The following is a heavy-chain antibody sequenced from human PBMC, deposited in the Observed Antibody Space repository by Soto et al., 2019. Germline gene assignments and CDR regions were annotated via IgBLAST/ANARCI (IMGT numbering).Heavy chain of an antibody. V-gene: IGHV5-51*01. CDR3: ARLGGMATSPNDAFDI. Sequence: GESLKISCKGSGSSFTSYWIGWVRQMPGKGLEWRGIIYPGDSDTRYSPSFQGQVTISADKSISTAYLQWSSLKASDTAMYYCARLGGMATSPNDAFDIWGQGTMVTVSS. D-gene: IGHD5-12*01. CDR2: IYPGDSDT. CDR1: GSSFTSYW. J-gene: IGHJ3*02.